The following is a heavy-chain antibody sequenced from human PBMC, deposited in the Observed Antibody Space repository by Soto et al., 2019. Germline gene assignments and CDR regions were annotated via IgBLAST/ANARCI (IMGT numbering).Heavy chain of an antibody. CDR2: IYYSGST. J-gene: IGHJ6*02. D-gene: IGHD2-2*01. Sequence: SETLSLTCTVSGGSISSSSYYWGWIRQPPGKGLEWIGSIYYSGSTYYNPSLKSRVTISVDTSKNQFSLKLSSVTAADTAVYYCASKDVPAAPFYYYGMDVWGQGTTVT. CDR1: GGSISSSSYY. V-gene: IGHV4-39*01. CDR3: ASKDVPAAPFYYYGMDV.